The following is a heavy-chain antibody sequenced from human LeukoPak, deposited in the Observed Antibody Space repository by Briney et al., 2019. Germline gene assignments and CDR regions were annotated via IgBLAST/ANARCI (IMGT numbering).Heavy chain of an antibody. V-gene: IGHV3-11*04. CDR2: ISTSGTTI. J-gene: IGHJ6*03. CDR3: ARDSSSSDYYYYYMDV. Sequence: GGSLRLSCAASGFTFSDYYMTWIRQAPGKGLEWISYISTSGTTIYYADSVRSRFTISRDNAKNSLYLQMNSLRAEDTAVYFCARDSSSSDYYYYYMDVWGKGTTVTVSS. D-gene: IGHD6-6*01. CDR1: GFTFSDYY.